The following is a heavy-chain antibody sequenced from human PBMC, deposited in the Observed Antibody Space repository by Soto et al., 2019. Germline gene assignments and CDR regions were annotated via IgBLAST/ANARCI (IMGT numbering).Heavy chain of an antibody. D-gene: IGHD1-7*01. CDR2: IKPGTPDI. V-gene: IGHV5-51*01. J-gene: IGHJ6*02. Sequence: GESLKIPCKAVGYTFGSAWIGWGRQMPGKGLEGIGIIKPGTPDIRYSPSFRGQVTISVDKSISTAYLQWSSLRASDTAIYYCASLPSSYDCTGTNQYYYYGLGVWGQGTTVTVSS. CDR3: ASLPSSYDCTGTNQYYYYGLGV. CDR1: GYTFGSAW.